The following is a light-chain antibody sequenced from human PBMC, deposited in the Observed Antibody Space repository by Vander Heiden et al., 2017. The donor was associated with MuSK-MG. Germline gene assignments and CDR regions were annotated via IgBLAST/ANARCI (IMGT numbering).Light chain of an antibody. CDR1: RSDVGGYNY. CDR3: CSYAGSYTSYV. J-gene: IGLJ1*01. V-gene: IGLV2-11*01. Sequence: QSALTQPRSVSGSPGQSVTISCTGTRSDVGGYNYVSWYQQHPGKAPKLMIYDVSNRPSGVPDRFSGSKSGNTASLTISGLQAEDEADYDCCSYAGSYTSYVCGTGTKVTVL. CDR2: DVS.